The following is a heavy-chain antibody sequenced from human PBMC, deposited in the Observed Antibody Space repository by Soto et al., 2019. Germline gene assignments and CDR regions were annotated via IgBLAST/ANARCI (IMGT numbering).Heavy chain of an antibody. J-gene: IGHJ5*02. V-gene: IGHV1-69*01. CDR1: GGTLNSYA. CDR3: AREAEPYYYDSSGRQGWFDP. D-gene: IGHD3-22*01. CDR2: IIPIFGTA. Sequence: SVKLSSKASGGTLNSYAITWVRQTPEQGLEWMGGIIPIFGTANYAQKFQARVTITADESTSTAYMELSSLRSEDTAVYYCAREAEPYYYDSSGRQGWFDPWGQGTLVTGFS.